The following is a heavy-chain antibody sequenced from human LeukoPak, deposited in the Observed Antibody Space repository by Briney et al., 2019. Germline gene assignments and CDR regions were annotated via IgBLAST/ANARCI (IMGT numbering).Heavy chain of an antibody. CDR3: ARDMNSSGFGLSYFDY. V-gene: IGHV1-18*01. CDR2: ISAYNGNT. Sequence: GASVKVSCKASGYTFTSYGISWVRQAPGQGLEWMGWISAYNGNTNYAQKLQGRVTMTTDTSTSTAYMELRSLRSEDTAVYYCARDMNSSGFGLSYFDYWGQGTLVTVSS. J-gene: IGHJ4*02. CDR1: GYTFTSYG. D-gene: IGHD6-19*01.